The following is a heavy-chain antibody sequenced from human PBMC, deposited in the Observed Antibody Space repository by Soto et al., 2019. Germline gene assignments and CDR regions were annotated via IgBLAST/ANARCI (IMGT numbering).Heavy chain of an antibody. CDR2: VYWDDDK. D-gene: IGHD3-3*01. CDR1: GFSLANYGVG. V-gene: IGHV2-5*02. CDR3: ARFERFSVPFDY. Sequence: QITLKESGPTLVKPTQTLTLTCSLSGFSLANYGVGVGWIRQSPGKALEWLALVYWDDDKRYNTGLESRLTITKDNSKNQVVLRMTNMDPVDTATYYCARFERFSVPFDYWGQGTLVTVSS. J-gene: IGHJ4*02.